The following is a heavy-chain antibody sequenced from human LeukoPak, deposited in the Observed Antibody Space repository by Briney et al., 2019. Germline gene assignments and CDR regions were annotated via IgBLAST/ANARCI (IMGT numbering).Heavy chain of an antibody. Sequence: SETLSLTCTVSGGSISSGDYYWSWIRQPPGKGLEWIGYIYYSGSTYYNPSLKSRVTISVDTSKNQFSLKLSSVTAADTAVYYCARAGSPRVYDFPPHFDYWGQGTLVTVSS. J-gene: IGHJ4*02. CDR3: ARAGSPRVYDFPPHFDY. D-gene: IGHD5/OR15-5a*01. CDR2: IYYSGST. CDR1: GGSISSGDYY. V-gene: IGHV4-30-4*02.